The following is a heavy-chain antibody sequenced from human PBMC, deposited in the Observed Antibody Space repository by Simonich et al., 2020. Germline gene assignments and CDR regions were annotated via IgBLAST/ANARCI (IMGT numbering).Heavy chain of an antibody. D-gene: IGHD2-15*01. CDR1: GYTFTSYG. CDR2: NSGDKGNT. CDR3: ARASRGTWWYYYFDY. J-gene: IGHJ4*02. V-gene: IGHV1-18*01. Sequence: QVQLVQSGAEVKKPGASVKVSCKASGYTFTSYGISWVRQAPGQGLEWMGRNSGDKGNTTNAQKLQGRVTMTTDTSTSTAYMELRSLRSDDTAVYYCARASRGTWWYYYFDYWGQGTLVTVSS.